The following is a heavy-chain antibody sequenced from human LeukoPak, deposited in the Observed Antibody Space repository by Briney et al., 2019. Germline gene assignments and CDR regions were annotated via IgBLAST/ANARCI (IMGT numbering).Heavy chain of an antibody. J-gene: IGHJ6*02. CDR1: GFSFGRYS. V-gene: IGHV3-48*02. CDR3: SRERFYGMDV. Sequence: GGSLRLSCAASGFSFGRYSMDWVRQAPGKGLAWIAYISDDGRTKYYAGSVKGRFTISRDNDNDSVFLEMNSLRNEDTAVYYCSRERFYGMDVWGQGTTVSVTS. D-gene: IGHD3-16*01. CDR2: ISDDGRTK.